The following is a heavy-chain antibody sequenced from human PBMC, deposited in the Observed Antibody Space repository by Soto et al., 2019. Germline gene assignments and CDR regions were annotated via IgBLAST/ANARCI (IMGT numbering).Heavy chain of an antibody. V-gene: IGHV4-4*07. Sequence: PSETLSLTCTVSGGSLSNYYWSWIRQPTGKGLEWIGRIYTGGSINYNPSLKSRVTMSVDTSKQQFSLKLTSVTAADTAVYYCARDWDSSGFSPDWFDPWGQGTL. J-gene: IGHJ5*02. CDR3: ARDWDSSGFSPDWFDP. CDR1: GGSLSNYY. D-gene: IGHD3-22*01. CDR2: IYTGGSI.